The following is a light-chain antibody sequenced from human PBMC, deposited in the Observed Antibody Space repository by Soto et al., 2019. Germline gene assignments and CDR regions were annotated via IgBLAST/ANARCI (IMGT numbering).Light chain of an antibody. Sequence: EIVLTPSPGTLSLSPGERAPLSCRASPSVSSSYLAWYQQKPGQAPRLLIYGASSRATGIPDRFSGSGCGTDFPLTISRLEPEDVAVYYCHQYCSRPETFGQGTKVDIK. CDR3: HQYCSRPET. V-gene: IGKV3-20*01. CDR2: GAS. J-gene: IGKJ1*01. CDR1: PSVSSSY.